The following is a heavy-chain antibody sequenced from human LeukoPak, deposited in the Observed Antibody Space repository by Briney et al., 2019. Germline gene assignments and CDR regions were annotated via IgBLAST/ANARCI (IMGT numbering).Heavy chain of an antibody. Sequence: GGSLRLSCAASGFTFSSYSMKWVRQAPGKGLEWVSSISSTSSYIYYADSMRGRFTISRDNAKSSLYLQMNSLRAEDTAVYYCATATIGAYDAFDIWGQGTMVTVSS. D-gene: IGHD5-12*01. CDR3: ATATIGAYDAFDI. V-gene: IGHV3-21*01. CDR1: GFTFSSYS. J-gene: IGHJ3*02. CDR2: ISSTSSYI.